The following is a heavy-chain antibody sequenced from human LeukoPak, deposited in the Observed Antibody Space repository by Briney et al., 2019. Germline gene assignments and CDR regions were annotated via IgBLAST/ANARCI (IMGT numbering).Heavy chain of an antibody. CDR3: ARDLAYSRLDY. CDR2: INPEGSEK. J-gene: IGHJ4*02. Sequence: GGSLRLSCALSGLTFSSSWMDWVRQAPGKGLEWVASINPEGSEKYSADSVKGRFTISRDNAKNSLYLQMDSLRVEDTAFYYCARDLAYSRLDYWGQGMLVTVSS. V-gene: IGHV3-7*01. CDR1: GLTFSSSW. D-gene: IGHD5-18*01.